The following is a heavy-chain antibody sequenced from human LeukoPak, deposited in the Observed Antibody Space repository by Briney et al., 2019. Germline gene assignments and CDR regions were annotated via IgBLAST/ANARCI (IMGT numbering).Heavy chain of an antibody. Sequence: SQTLSLTCTVSGGSIFSGGYYWSWIRQHPGNGLEWIGYIYYSGSTYYNPSLKSRVTISMDTSKNQLSLKLSSVTAADTAVYYCARISSRGLGFDIWGQGSMVTVSS. CDR3: ARISSRGLGFDI. CDR1: GGSIFSGGYY. V-gene: IGHV4-31*03. J-gene: IGHJ3*02. D-gene: IGHD3/OR15-3a*01. CDR2: IYYSGST.